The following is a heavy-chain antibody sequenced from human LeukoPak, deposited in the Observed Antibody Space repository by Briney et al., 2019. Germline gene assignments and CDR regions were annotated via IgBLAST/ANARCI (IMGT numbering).Heavy chain of an antibody. CDR3: ARDEGYCSGGSCYSYDYYGMDV. CDR2: IYTSGST. CDR1: GGSISSYY. J-gene: IGHJ6*02. D-gene: IGHD2-15*01. V-gene: IGHV4-4*07. Sequence: SETLSLTCTVAGGSISSYYWSWIRQPAGKGMEWIGRIYTSGSTNYNPSLKSRVTMSVDTAKNQFSLKLSSVTAADTAVYYCARDEGYCSGGSCYSYDYYGMDVWGQGTTVTVSS.